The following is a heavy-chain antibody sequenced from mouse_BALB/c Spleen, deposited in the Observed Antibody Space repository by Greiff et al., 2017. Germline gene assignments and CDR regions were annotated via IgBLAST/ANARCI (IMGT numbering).Heavy chain of an antibody. CDR1: GYTFTSYW. D-gene: IGHD1-1*01. V-gene: IGHV1-7*01. Sequence: QVQLQQSGAELAKPGASVKMSCKASGYTFTSYWMHWVKQRPGQGLEWIGYINPSTGYTEYNQKFKDKATLTADKSSSTAYMQLSSLTSEDSAVYYCASLRSYFDYWGQGTTLTVSS. CDR3: ASLRSYFDY. CDR2: INPSTGYT. J-gene: IGHJ2*01.